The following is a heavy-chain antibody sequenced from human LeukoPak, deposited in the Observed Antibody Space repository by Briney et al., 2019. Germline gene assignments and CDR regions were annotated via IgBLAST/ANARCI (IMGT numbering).Heavy chain of an antibody. Sequence: GGTLRLSCAASGFTFTEYAIHWVRQAPGKGLEYVSAISVGGDITYFANSVKGRFSASRDNSKNTVHLQMGSVRPEHMGVYYCARAMGYCSRTSCYFDSWGPGTLVTVSS. D-gene: IGHD2-2*01. CDR1: GFTFTEYA. J-gene: IGHJ4*02. V-gene: IGHV3-64*01. CDR3: ARAMGYCSRTSCYFDS. CDR2: ISVGGDIT.